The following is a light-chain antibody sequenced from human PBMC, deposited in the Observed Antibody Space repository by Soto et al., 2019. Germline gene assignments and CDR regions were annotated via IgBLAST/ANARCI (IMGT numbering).Light chain of an antibody. Sequence: AIQLTQSPSSLSASVGDRVTITCRASEAIRSALGWYQQKPGKVPKLLIYAASILQSGVPSRFSGSGSGTDFTLTSSSLQPEDFATYYCLLDFRYFWAFGQGTK. CDR2: AAS. CDR3: LLDFRYFWA. J-gene: IGKJ1*01. CDR1: EAIRSA. V-gene: IGKV1-6*01.